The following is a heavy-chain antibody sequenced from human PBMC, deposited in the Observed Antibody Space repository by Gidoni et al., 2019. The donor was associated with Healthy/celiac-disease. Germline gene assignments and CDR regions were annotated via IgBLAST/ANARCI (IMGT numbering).Heavy chain of an antibody. CDR2: IYSGGST. CDR1: GFTVSSNY. CDR3: ARLGYYDSSEVGHLDY. V-gene: IGHV3-53*01. J-gene: IGHJ4*02. Sequence: EVQLVESGGGLIQPGGSLRLSCAASGFTVSSNYMSWVRQAPGKGLEWVSVIYSGGSTYYADSVKGRFTISRDNSKNTLYLQMNSLRAEDTAVYYCARLGYYDSSEVGHLDYWGQGTLVTVSS. D-gene: IGHD3-22*01.